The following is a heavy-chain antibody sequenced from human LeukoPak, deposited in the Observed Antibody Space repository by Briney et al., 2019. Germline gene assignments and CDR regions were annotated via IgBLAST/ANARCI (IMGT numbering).Heavy chain of an antibody. CDR3: ARVGGDFWSGIDY. V-gene: IGHV1-2*02. J-gene: IGHJ4*02. D-gene: IGHD3-3*01. CDR2: INPNSGGT. CDR1: GYTFTGYY. Sequence: GAPVKVSCKASGYTFTGYYMHWVRQAPGQGLEWMGWINPNSGGTNYAQKFQGRVTMTRDTSISTAYMELSRLRSDDTAVYYCARVGGDFWSGIDYWGQGTLVTVSS.